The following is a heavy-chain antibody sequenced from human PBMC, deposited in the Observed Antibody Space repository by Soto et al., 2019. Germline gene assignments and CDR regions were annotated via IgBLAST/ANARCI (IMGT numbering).Heavy chain of an antibody. CDR1: GFTFSSYW. Sequence: GGSLRLSCAASGFTFSSYWMSWVRQAPGKGLEWVANIKQDGSEKYYVDSVKGRFTISRDNAKNSLYLQMNSLRAEDTAVYYCARRFNEAYYDFWSGYYTPANWFDPWGQGTLVTVSS. CDR3: ARRFNEAYYDFWSGYYTPANWFDP. D-gene: IGHD3-3*01. CDR2: IKQDGSEK. J-gene: IGHJ5*02. V-gene: IGHV3-7*03.